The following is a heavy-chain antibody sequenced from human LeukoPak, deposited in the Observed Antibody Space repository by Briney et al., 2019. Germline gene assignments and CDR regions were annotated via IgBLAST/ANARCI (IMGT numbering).Heavy chain of an antibody. V-gene: IGHV4-4*07. CDR2: IYTSGST. CDR1: GGSISSYY. Sequence: WETLSLTRTVSGGSISSYYWSWIRQPAGKGLEWIGRIYTSGSTNYNPSLKSRVTMSVDTSKNQFSLKLSSVTAADTAVYYCARARGYCSSTSCSWDRDYWGQGTLVTVSS. J-gene: IGHJ4*02. D-gene: IGHD2-2*01. CDR3: ARARGYCSSTSCSWDRDY.